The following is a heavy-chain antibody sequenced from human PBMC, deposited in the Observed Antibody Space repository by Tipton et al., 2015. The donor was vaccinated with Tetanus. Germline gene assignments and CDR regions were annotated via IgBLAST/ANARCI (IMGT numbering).Heavy chain of an antibody. CDR3: ARDQGGGRVVRLNWFDP. V-gene: IGHV4-59*11. CDR2: IDHSGNT. D-gene: IGHD6-6*01. CDR1: GGSLSSLL. J-gene: IGHJ5*02. Sequence: TLSLTCTVSGGSLSSLLWTWTRLSPGKGLEWIGYIDHSGNTNYNPSLRSRVTMSLDTSKNQFSLDLYSVTAADTAVYYCARDQGGGRVVRLNWFDPWGQGTLVTVSS.